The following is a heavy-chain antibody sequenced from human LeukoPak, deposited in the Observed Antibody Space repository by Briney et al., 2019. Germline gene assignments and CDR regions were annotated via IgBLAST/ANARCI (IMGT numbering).Heavy chain of an antibody. V-gene: IGHV3-53*01. J-gene: IGHJ4*02. CDR2: IYTGGST. CDR1: GFTVNSNY. D-gene: IGHD2-15*01. Sequence: GGSLRLSCAASGFTVNSNYRSWVRQAPGKGLEWVSVIYTGGSTYYADSVKGRFTISSNDSKNTLYLQMNSLRAEDTAVYYCARAYCSGGSCYPYYFDYWGQGNLVTVSS. CDR3: ARAYCSGGSCYPYYFDY.